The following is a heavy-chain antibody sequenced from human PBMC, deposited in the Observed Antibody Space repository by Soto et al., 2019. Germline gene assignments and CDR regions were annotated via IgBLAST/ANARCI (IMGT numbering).Heavy chain of an antibody. D-gene: IGHD4-17*01. V-gene: IGHV3-23*01. CDR3: AKHYSDYGEDYFDY. CDR2: IRGSGIGSST. Sequence: GGSLRLSCAVSGFTLSSSGMSWVRQTPGKGLEWVSSIRGSGIGSSTYYADSVRGRFTISRDTSKNTLYVQMNSLRAEDTAVYYCAKHYSDYGEDYFDYWGQGTLVTVSS. CDR1: GFTLSSSG. J-gene: IGHJ4*02.